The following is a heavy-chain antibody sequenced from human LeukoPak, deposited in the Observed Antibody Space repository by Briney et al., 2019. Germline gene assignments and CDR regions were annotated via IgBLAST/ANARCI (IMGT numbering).Heavy chain of an antibody. CDR3: AKTAYYDFWSGSDY. CDR2: ISGSGGST. Sequence: PGGSLRLSCAASGFSFSSYAMSWVRQAPGKGLEWVSAISGSGGSTYYADSVRGRFTISRDNSKNTLYLQMNSLRAEDTAVYYCAKTAYYDFWSGSDYWGQATLVTVSS. D-gene: IGHD3-3*01. V-gene: IGHV3-23*01. J-gene: IGHJ4*02. CDR1: GFSFSSYA.